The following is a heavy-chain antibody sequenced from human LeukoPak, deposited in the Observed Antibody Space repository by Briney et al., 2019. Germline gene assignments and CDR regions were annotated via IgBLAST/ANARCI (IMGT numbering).Heavy chain of an antibody. J-gene: IGHJ4*02. CDR1: GYTFTSYA. D-gene: IGHD6-13*01. V-gene: IGHV1-3*01. CDR2: INAGNGST. CDR3: ARGAAAGTFNY. Sequence: ASVKVSCKASGYTFTSYAMHWVRQAPGQRLEWMGWINAGNGSTKYSQKFQGRVTITRDTSASTAYMELSSLRSEDTAVYYCARGAAAGTFNYWGQGTLVTVSS.